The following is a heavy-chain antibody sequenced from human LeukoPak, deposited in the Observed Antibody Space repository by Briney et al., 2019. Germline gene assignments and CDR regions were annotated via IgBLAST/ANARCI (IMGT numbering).Heavy chain of an antibody. CDR2: IYYSGST. J-gene: IGHJ4*02. D-gene: IGHD2-8*01. V-gene: IGHV4-39*01. CDR3: ARHPGLLLTIDY. CDR1: GGSISSSSYY. Sequence: SETLSLTCTVSGGSISSSSYYWGWIRQPPGKGLEWIGSIYYSGSTYYNPSLKSRVTISVDTSKNQFSLKLSSVTAADTAVYYFARHPGLLLTIDYWGQGTLVTVSS.